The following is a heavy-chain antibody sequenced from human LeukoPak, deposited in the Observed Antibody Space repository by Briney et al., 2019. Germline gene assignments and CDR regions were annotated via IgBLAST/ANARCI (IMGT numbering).Heavy chain of an antibody. V-gene: IGHV4-34*01. J-gene: IGHJ6*02. CDR1: GGSLSGYY. D-gene: IGHD2-15*01. Sequence: PSETLSLTCAVYGGSLSGYYWSWIRQPPGKGLEWIGEINHGGSTNYNPSLKSRVAISVDTSKNQFSLNLSSVTAADTAVYYCARVPYCSGGSCNYYYYYGMDVWGQGTTVTVSS. CDR2: INHGGST. CDR3: ARVPYCSGGSCNYYYYYGMDV.